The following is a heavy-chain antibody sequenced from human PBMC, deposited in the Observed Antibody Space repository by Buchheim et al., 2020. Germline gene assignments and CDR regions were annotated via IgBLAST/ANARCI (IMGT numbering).Heavy chain of an antibody. Sequence: QVQLQESGPGLVKPSQTLSPTCTVSGGSISSGGYYWSWIRQHPGKGLEWIGYIYYSGSTYYNPSLKSRVTISVDTSKNQFSLKLSSVTAADTAVYYCARDSGYYYDSSGWVSNYGMDVWGQGTT. J-gene: IGHJ6*02. CDR1: GGSISSGGYY. V-gene: IGHV4-31*03. D-gene: IGHD3-22*01. CDR3: ARDSGYYYDSSGWVSNYGMDV. CDR2: IYYSGST.